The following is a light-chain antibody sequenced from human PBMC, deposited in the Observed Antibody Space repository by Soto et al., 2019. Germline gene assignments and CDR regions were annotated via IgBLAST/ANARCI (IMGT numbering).Light chain of an antibody. V-gene: IGKV1-5*03. CDR2: KAS. J-gene: IGKJ1*01. CDR1: QSISSR. CDR3: QQYNSHSRT. Sequence: DIQMPRSPSTLSASVGGRVTITCRASQSISSRLAWYQQKPGKAPKLLIYKASSLESGVPSRFSGSGSGTEFTLTISSLQPDHFATYYCQQYNSHSRTFGHGTYVDIK.